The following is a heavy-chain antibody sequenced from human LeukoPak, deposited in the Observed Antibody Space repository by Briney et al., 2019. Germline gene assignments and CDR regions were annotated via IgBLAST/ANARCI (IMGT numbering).Heavy chain of an antibody. CDR1: GFTFSSYA. CDR2: ISGSGGST. CDR3: AKDRGTIAAAGTFDY. J-gene: IGHJ4*02. D-gene: IGHD6-13*01. V-gene: IGHV3-23*01. Sequence: GASLRLFCAASGFTFSSYAMSWVRQPPGKGLEWLSAISGSGGSTYYADSVKGRFTISRDNSKNTLYLQMNSLRAEDTAVYYCAKDRGTIAAAGTFDYWGQGTLVTVSS.